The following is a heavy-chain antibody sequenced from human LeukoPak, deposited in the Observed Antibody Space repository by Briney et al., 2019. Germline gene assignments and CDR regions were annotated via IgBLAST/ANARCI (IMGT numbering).Heavy chain of an antibody. CDR3: ARDELEPLGWNKKIRYDSSPYAFNI. CDR1: GYTFTSYD. CDR2: MNPNSGNT. V-gene: IGHV1-8*03. Sequence: ASVKVSCKASGYTFTSYDINWVRQATGQGLEWMGWMNPNSGNTGYAQKFQGRVTITRNTSISTAYMELSSLRSEDTAVYYCARDELEPLGWNKKIRYDSSPYAFNIWGQGTMVTVSS. D-gene: IGHD3-22*01. J-gene: IGHJ3*02.